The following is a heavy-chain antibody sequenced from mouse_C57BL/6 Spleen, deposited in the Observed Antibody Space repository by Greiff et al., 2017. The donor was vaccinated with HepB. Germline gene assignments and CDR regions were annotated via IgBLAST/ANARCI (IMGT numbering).Heavy chain of an antibody. D-gene: IGHD1-1*01. CDR1: GYTFTSYW. V-gene: IGHV1-55*01. J-gene: IGHJ4*01. CDR3: ARPCITYAMDY. Sequence: QVQLQQPGAELVKPGASVKMSCKASGYTFTSYWITWVKQRPGQGLEWIGDIYPGSGSTNYNEKFKSKATLTVDTSSSTAYMQLSSLTSEDSAGYYCARPCITYAMDYWGQGTSVTVSS. CDR2: IYPGSGST.